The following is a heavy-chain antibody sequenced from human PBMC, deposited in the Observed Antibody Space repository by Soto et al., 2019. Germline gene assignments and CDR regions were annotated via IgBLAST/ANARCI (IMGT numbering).Heavy chain of an antibody. CDR2: TYQSGSA. Sequence: TLSLTGTVSGGSITSGCDSWTCIRQSPGKGLEWIGYTYQSGSAYYNPSLKSRVTISVDRSKNQFSLNLTSVTAADTAVYYCARDCYGMDVWGQGTTVTVSS. V-gene: IGHV4-30-2*06. CDR1: GGSITSGCDS. CDR3: ARDCYGMDV. J-gene: IGHJ6*02.